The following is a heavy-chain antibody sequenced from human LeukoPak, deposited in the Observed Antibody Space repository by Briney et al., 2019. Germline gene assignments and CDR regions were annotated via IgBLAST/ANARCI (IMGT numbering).Heavy chain of an antibody. J-gene: IGHJ4*02. CDR2: INHSRST. CDR1: GGSFSGYY. V-gene: IGHV4-34*01. CDR3: ASMGYFDWSSPFDY. D-gene: IGHD3-9*01. Sequence: PSETLSLTCAVYGGSFSGYYWSWIRQPPGKGLEWIGEINHSRSTNYNPSLKSRVTISVDTSKNQFSLKLSSVTAADTAVYYCASMGYFDWSSPFDYWGQGTLVTVSS.